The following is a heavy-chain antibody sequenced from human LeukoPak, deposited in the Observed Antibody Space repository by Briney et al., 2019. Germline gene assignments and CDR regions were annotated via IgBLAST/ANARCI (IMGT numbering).Heavy chain of an antibody. CDR3: ARSPAGANYYLDV. J-gene: IGHJ6*03. Sequence: PGGSLRLSCAASGFTFSSYSLNWVRQAPGKGLEGVSYISSSGSTMYYADSVKGRFTISRDNAKNSLSLQMNSLRAEDTAVYYCARSPAGANYYLDVWGKGTTVTISS. CDR1: GFTFSSYS. CDR2: ISSSGSTM. V-gene: IGHV3-48*04. D-gene: IGHD1-14*01.